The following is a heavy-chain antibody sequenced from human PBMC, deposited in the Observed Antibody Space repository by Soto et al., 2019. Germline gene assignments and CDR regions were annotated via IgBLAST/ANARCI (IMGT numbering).Heavy chain of an antibody. D-gene: IGHD1-26*01. CDR1: GFTLSTYG. Sequence: GGSLRLSCAGSGFTLSTYGMTWVRQAPGKGLEWVSAITGTGGNTYYVDSVKGGFPSSRDNSKNMLYLQMNSVRVEETAVHYSGRLRAYWYGMDVWGQGITATVS. J-gene: IGHJ6*02. V-gene: IGHV3-23*01. CDR2: ITGTGGNT. CDR3: GRLRAYWYGMDV.